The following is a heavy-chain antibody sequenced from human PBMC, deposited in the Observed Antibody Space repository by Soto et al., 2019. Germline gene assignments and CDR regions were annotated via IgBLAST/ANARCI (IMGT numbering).Heavy chain of an antibody. CDR3: AGSYSTGNWYFDY. D-gene: IGHD3-10*01. CDR1: GFSFSAYS. Sequence: GGSLRLSCAACGFSFSAYSMNWVRQAPGKGLEWISYTSTSSTTKYYADSVRGRFSISRDNANDLLYLDMDKLRDEDTGIYYCAGSYSTGNWYFDYWGLGTPVTVSS. CDR2: TSTSSTTK. J-gene: IGHJ4*02. V-gene: IGHV3-48*02.